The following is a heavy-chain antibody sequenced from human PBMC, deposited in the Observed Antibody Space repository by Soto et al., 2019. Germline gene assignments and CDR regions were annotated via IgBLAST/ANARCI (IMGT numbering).Heavy chain of an antibody. CDR3: AKGVDYGGTKPMYYYYGMDV. J-gene: IGHJ6*02. Sequence: GGSLRLSCAASGFTFSSYAMSWVRQAPGKGLEWVSAISGSGGSTYYADSVKGRFTISRDNSKNTLYLQMNSLRAEDTAVYYCAKGVDYGGTKPMYYYYGMDVWGQGTTVTVSS. CDR1: GFTFSSYA. CDR2: ISGSGGST. V-gene: IGHV3-23*01. D-gene: IGHD4-17*01.